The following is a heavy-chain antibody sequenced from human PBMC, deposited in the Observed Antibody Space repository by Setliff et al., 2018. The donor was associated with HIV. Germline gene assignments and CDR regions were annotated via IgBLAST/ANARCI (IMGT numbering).Heavy chain of an antibody. CDR1: GGSMSTYY. V-gene: IGHV4-59*08. CDR2: IYYSGDS. CDR3: ARFARDPTD. Sequence: SETLSLTCTVSGGSMSTYYWTWIRQSPGRGLEYLGYIYYSGDSNYSPSLKSRLSMSLDASTSQFSLRLNSLTAADTAMYYCARFARDPTDWGRGILVTVS. J-gene: IGHJ4*02.